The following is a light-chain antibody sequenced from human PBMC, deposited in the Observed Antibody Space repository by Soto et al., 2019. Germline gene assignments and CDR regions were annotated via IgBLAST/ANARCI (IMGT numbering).Light chain of an antibody. CDR3: QQYSTSYRT. V-gene: IGKV1-5*03. J-gene: IGKJ1*01. CDR1: QSISSW. CDR2: KAS. Sequence: DIQMTQSPSTLSASVGDRVTITCRASQSISSWLAWYQQKPGKAPKLLIYKASSLESGVPSRFSGSGSGTEFILTISSLQPDDFATYYCQQYSTSYRTFGQGTRVEIK.